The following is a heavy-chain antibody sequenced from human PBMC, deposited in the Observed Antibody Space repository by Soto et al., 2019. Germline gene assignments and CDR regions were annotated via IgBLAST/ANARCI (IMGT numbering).Heavy chain of an antibody. CDR1: GGSFSCYY. Sequence: SETLSLTCAVYGGSFSCYYWSWIRQPPGKGLEWIGEINHSGSTNYNPSLKSRVTISVDTSKNQFSLKLSSVTAADTAVYYCARGRGIWNHLDNWFDPWGQGTLVTVSS. CDR3: ARGRGIWNHLDNWFDP. CDR2: INHSGST. D-gene: IGHD1-1*01. V-gene: IGHV4-34*01. J-gene: IGHJ5*02.